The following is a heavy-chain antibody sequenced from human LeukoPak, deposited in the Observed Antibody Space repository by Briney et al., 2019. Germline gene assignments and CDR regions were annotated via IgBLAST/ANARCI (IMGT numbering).Heavy chain of an antibody. V-gene: IGHV1-2*02. CDR1: GYTFTGYY. D-gene: IGHD4-17*01. CDR2: INPNSGGT. J-gene: IGHJ4*02. Sequence: ASVKVSCKASGYTFTGYYMHWVRQAPGQGLEWMGWINPNSGGTNYAQKFQGRVTMTRDTSISTAYMELSRLRSDDTAVYYCAREEGTTVTTPFDYWGQGTLVTVSS. CDR3: AREEGTTVTTPFDY.